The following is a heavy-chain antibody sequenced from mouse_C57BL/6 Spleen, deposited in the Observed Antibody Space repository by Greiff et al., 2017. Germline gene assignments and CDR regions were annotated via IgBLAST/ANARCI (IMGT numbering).Heavy chain of an antibody. D-gene: IGHD3-2*02. CDR2: INPSSGYT. CDR3: ARRAPDSSGQGGFAY. V-gene: IGHV1-7*01. CDR1: GYTFTSYW. Sequence: QVQLQQSGAELAKPGASVKLSCKASGYTFTSYWMHWVKQRPGQGLEWIGYINPSSGYTKYNQKFKDKATLTADKSSSTAYMQLGSLTYEDSAVYYGARRAPDSSGQGGFAYWGQGTLVTVSA. J-gene: IGHJ3*01.